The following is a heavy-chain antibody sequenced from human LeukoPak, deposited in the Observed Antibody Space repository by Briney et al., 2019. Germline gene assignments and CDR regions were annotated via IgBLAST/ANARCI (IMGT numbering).Heavy chain of an antibody. Sequence: GGSLRLSCTASGFTFSSYWMHWVRQAPGKGLEWVANIKQDGSEKNYVDSVKGRFTISRDNAKNPLSLQMNSLRAEDTAVYYCTREDHSNYNYWGQGTLVTVSS. D-gene: IGHD4-11*01. V-gene: IGHV3-7*01. J-gene: IGHJ4*02. CDR2: IKQDGSEK. CDR3: TREDHSNYNY. CDR1: GFTFSSYW.